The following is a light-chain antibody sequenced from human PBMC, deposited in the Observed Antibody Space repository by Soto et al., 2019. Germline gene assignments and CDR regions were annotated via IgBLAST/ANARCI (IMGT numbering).Light chain of an antibody. J-gene: IGLJ1*01. CDR2: EGS. CDR1: SSDVGSYNL. CDR3: CSYAGSSTSYV. V-gene: IGLV2-23*01. Sequence: QSVLAQPASVSGSPGQSITISCTGTSSDVGSYNLVSWYQQHPKKAPKLMIYEGSKRPSGVSNRFSGSKSGNTASLTISGHQAEDEADYYCCSYAGSSTSYVFGTGTKLTVL.